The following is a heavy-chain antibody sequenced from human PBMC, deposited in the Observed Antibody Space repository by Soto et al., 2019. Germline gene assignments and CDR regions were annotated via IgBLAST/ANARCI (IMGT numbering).Heavy chain of an antibody. Sequence: SETLSLTCAVYGGSFSGFYWNWVRQPPGKGLEWIGEINHSGSTNYNPSLKSRVTISVDTSKSQFSLKLSSVTAADTAVYYCARSKRFDPWGQGTLVTGSP. J-gene: IGHJ5*02. CDR3: ARSKRFDP. V-gene: IGHV4-34*01. CDR2: INHSGST. CDR1: GGSFSGFY.